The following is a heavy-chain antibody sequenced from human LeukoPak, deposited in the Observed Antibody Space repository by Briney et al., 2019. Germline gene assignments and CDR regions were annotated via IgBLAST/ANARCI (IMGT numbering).Heavy chain of an antibody. CDR1: EFTLSNYG. D-gene: IGHD5-12*01. V-gene: IGHV3-33*01. CDR3: AREMGFNIVATFGY. J-gene: IGHJ4*02. CDR2: IWYDGSNK. Sequence: GGSRRLSCAAPEFTLSNYGMHWVRQAPGKGLEWVALIWYDGSNKSYADSVQGRFIISRDNSKNTLYLQMNSLRAEYKAGHYCAREMGFNIVATFGYWGQGTLVTVSS.